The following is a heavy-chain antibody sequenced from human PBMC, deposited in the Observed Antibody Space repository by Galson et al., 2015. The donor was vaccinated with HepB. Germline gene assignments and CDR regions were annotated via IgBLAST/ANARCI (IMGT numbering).Heavy chain of an antibody. Sequence: SLRLSCAASGFTFSRYGMHWVRQAPGKGLEWVAVIWNDGSNKYYADSVKGRFTISRDNPKNTVYLQMNSLRAEDTAVYYCARGRQLWPYGMDVWGQGTTVIVSS. J-gene: IGHJ6*02. CDR1: GFTFSRYG. D-gene: IGHD5-18*01. V-gene: IGHV3-33*01. CDR2: IWNDGSNK. CDR3: ARGRQLWPYGMDV.